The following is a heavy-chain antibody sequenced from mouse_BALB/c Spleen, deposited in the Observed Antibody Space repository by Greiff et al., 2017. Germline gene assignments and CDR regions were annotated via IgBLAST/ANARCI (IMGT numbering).Heavy chain of an antibody. D-gene: IGHD2-12*01. J-gene: IGHJ4*01. CDR3: ARLRQGYYAMDY. Sequence: VKLVESGPGLVAPSQSLSITCTVSGFSLTSYGVHWVRQSPGKGLEWLGVIWSGGSTDYNAAFISRLSISKDNSKSQVFFKMNSLQANDTAIYYCARLRQGYYAMDYWGQGTSVTVSA. CDR1: GFSLTSYG. V-gene: IGHV2-2*02. CDR2: IWSGGST.